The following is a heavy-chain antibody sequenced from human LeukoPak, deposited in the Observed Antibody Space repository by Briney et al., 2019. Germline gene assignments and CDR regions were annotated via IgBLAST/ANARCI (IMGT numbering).Heavy chain of an antibody. D-gene: IGHD6-19*01. CDR3: AKDVFRRGSVAGWFDP. J-gene: IGHJ5*02. V-gene: IGHV3-23*01. CDR2: ISGSGGST. CDR1: EFTFSNYA. Sequence: GGSLRLSCVASEFTFSNYAMSWVRQAPGKGLEWVSAISGSGGSTYYADSVKGRFTISGDNSKNTLYLQMNSLRPEDTAIYSRAKDVFRRGSVAGWFDPWGQGTLVTVSS.